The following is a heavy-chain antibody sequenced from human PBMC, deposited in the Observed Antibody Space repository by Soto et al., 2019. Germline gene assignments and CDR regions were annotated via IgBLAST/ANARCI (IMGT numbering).Heavy chain of an antibody. Sequence: QVTLKESGPVLVKPTETLTPTCTVSGFSLSNARMGVSWIRQPPGKALEWLAHIFWNDETSYSPSLRSRLTISKDTSKSQVVLTMTNMDPVDTATYYCARPAHSSSWLSFSYWGQGTLVTVSS. J-gene: IGHJ4*02. CDR3: ARPAHSSSWLSFSY. CDR2: IFWNDET. CDR1: GFSLSNARMG. V-gene: IGHV2-26*01. D-gene: IGHD6-13*01.